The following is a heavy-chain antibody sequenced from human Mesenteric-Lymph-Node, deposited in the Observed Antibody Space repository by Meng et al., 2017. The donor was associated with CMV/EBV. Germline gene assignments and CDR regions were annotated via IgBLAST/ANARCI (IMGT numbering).Heavy chain of an antibody. CDR1: GYTLPRYH. V-gene: IGHV1-46*01. CDR3: AREYCSSTSCYLLH. D-gene: IGHD2-2*01. J-gene: IGHJ4*02. Sequence: KVSGYTLPRYHMTWVRQAPGQGLEWMGIINPSGGSTTYAQKFQGRVTMTRDTSTSTAYMELSSLRSEDTAVYYCAREYCSSTSCYLLHWGQGTLVTVSS. CDR2: INPSGGST.